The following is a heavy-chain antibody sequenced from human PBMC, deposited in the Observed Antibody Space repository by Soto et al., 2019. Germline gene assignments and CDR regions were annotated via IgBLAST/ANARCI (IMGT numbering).Heavy chain of an antibody. CDR1: GGSISSSSYY. CDR3: ARHLTSCRAGSCYSDFPYYGMDV. V-gene: IGHV4-39*01. J-gene: IGHJ6*02. CDR2: IFYSGST. D-gene: IGHD2-15*01. Sequence: QLQLQESGPGLVKPSETLSLTCTVSGGSISSSSYYWGWIRQPPGKGLEWIGSIFYSGSTYYNPSPTRRVTISVDTSKNHISLKPSSVTAADTAVYYCARHLTSCRAGSCYSDFPYYGMDVWGQGTTVTVSS.